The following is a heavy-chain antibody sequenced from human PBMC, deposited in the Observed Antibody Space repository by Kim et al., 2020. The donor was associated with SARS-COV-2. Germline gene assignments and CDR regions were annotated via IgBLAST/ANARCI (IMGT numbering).Heavy chain of an antibody. Sequence: ASVKVSCKASGYTFDSYGMTWVRQAPGQGLEWMGWSSGYSGNTESARKFQDRVTMTTDASTTTAYLELRSLRSDDTAVYYCARGDYLTFTHWGQGTLVTV. CDR1: GYTFDSYG. CDR3: ARGDYLTFTH. D-gene: IGHD4-17*01. J-gene: IGHJ4*02. CDR2: SSGYSGNT. V-gene: IGHV1-18*01.